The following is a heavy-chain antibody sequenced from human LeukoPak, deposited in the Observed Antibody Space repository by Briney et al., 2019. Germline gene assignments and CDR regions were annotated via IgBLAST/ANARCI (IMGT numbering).Heavy chain of an antibody. J-gene: IGHJ4*02. V-gene: IGHV1-46*01. Sequence: ASVKVSCKASGYTFTSYYMHWVRQAPGQGLEWMGIINPSGGSTSYAQKFQGRVTMTRDTSTSTVYMELSSLRSEDTAVDYCARGHFWSGYYIYSLDYWGQGTLVTVSS. CDR1: GYTFTSYY. CDR2: INPSGGST. D-gene: IGHD3-3*02. CDR3: ARGHFWSGYYIYSLDY.